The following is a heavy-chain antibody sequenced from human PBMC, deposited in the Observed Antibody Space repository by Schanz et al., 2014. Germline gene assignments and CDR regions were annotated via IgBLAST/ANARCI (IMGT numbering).Heavy chain of an antibody. V-gene: IGHV4-34*02. Sequence: QVQLQQWGAGLLKPSETLSLTCAVHSESFSDYTWSWIRQSPGKGLEWIGEVNHSGSTNYNPSLKSRVTISLDTSKNPFSLKLSSVTAADTAVYYCGRGHSQVLRAPRGMDVWGQGTTVTVSS. J-gene: IGHJ6*02. CDR3: GRGHSQVLRAPRGMDV. CDR1: SESFSDYT. D-gene: IGHD3-3*01. CDR2: VNHSGST.